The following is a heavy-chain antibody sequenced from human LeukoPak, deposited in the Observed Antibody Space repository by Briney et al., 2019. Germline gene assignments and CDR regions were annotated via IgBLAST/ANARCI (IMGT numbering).Heavy chain of an antibody. CDR2: ISSSGRTI. D-gene: IGHD6-19*01. V-gene: IGHV3-48*03. CDR1: GFTFRSYE. Sequence: LRLSSAASGFTFRSYEMNWVRQPPGKGLEWFSYISSSGRTIYYPDSVKGRFTIYGDNAKNSLYQQMNSLRAEDTAVYYCARVSSGWYLYYYYGMDVWGQGTTVTVS. CDR3: ARVSSGWYLYYYYGMDV. J-gene: IGHJ6*02.